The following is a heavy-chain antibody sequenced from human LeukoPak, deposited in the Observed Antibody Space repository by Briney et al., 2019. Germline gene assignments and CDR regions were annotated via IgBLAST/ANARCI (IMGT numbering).Heavy chain of an antibody. J-gene: IGHJ5*02. CDR3: TGGVIPWSVTTCWFDP. Sequence: GGSLRLSCAASGFTFSSYAMHWVRQAPGKGLEWVAVISYDGSNKYYADSVKGRFTISRDNSKNTLYLQMNSLRAEDTAVYYCTGGVIPWSVTTCWFDPWGQGTLVTVSS. D-gene: IGHD4-11*01. V-gene: IGHV3-30*04. CDR2: ISYDGSNK. CDR1: GFTFSSYA.